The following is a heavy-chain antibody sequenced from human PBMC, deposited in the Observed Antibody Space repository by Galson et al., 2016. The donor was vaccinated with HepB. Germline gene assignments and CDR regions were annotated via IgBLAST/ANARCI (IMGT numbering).Heavy chain of an antibody. CDR1: GDSVYNNGAA. CDR2: TFYRSTWEN. Sequence: CAISGDSVYNNGAAWVWIRKSPSRGVEWLGRTFYRSTWENHYAGSVKNRIAISPDTDRNQFSLHLNYVLPEDTAVYYCARAVMLGRGMDVWGQGTTVTVSS. D-gene: IGHD3-10*01. CDR3: ARAVMLGRGMDV. J-gene: IGHJ6*02. V-gene: IGHV6-1*01.